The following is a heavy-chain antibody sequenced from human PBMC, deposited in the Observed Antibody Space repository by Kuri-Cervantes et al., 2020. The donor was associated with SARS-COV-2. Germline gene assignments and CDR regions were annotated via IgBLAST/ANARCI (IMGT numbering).Heavy chain of an antibody. V-gene: IGHV4-34*01. Sequence: SETLSLTCAVYGGSFSGYYWSWIRQPPGKGLEWIGEINHSGSTNYNPSLKSRVTISVDTSKNQFSLKLSSVTAADTAVYYCARVGKYCSGGSCYPPNWFDPWGQGTLVTVSS. CDR3: ARVGKYCSGGSCYPPNWFDP. CDR1: GGSFSGYY. D-gene: IGHD2-15*01. J-gene: IGHJ5*02. CDR2: INHSGST.